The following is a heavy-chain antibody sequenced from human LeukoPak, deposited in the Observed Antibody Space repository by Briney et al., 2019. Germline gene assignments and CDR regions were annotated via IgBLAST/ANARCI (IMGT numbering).Heavy chain of an antibody. CDR2: IIGGGGSP. V-gene: IGHV3-23*01. D-gene: IGHD3-10*01. CDR3: AKGGGHAAKNFDY. CDR1: GFTFSSYG. J-gene: IGHJ4*02. Sequence: GVSLRLSCAASGFTFSSYGMSWVRQAPGKGLEWVSTIIGGGGSPYYADSVTGRFTISRDNYKTTLYLQMNSVTAEDTAVYYCAKGGGHAAKNFDYWGQGTLVTVSS.